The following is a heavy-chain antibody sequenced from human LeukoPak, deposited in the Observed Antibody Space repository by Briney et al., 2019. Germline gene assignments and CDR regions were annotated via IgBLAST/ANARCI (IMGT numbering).Heavy chain of an antibody. Sequence: PGGSLRLSCAASGFTFSSYEMNWVRQAPGKGLEWVSYISSSGTTVYYADSVKGRFPISRDTAKNSLFLQTNSLRAEDTALYYCARDTRYCSGGGCYIGYYFDYWGQGTLVTVSS. CDR3: ARDTRYCSGGGCYIGYYFDY. J-gene: IGHJ4*02. V-gene: IGHV3-48*03. CDR1: GFTFSSYE. CDR2: ISSSGTTV. D-gene: IGHD2-15*01.